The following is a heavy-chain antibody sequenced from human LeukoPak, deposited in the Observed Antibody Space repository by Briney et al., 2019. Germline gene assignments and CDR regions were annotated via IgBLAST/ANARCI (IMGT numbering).Heavy chain of an antibody. Sequence: PGGSLRLSCAASGFTFSSYAMNWVRQAPGKGLEWVSTISGSGGSTDYADSVKGRFTISRDNSKNTLYLQMNSLRAEDTAVYYRAKGQKMLLRYFDCCEFWGQRTVDSVSS. J-gene: IGHJ4*02. D-gene: IGHD3-9*01. CDR1: GFTFSSYA. CDR3: AKGQKMLLRYFDCCEF. CDR2: ISGSGGST. V-gene: IGHV3-23*01.